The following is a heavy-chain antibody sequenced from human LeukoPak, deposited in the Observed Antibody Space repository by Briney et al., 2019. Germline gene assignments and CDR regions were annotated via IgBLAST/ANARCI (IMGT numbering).Heavy chain of an antibody. J-gene: IGHJ4*02. CDR1: GFTFSSYS. CDR3: ARDTRGYYDFWSGYFYYFDY. V-gene: IGHV3-21*01. D-gene: IGHD3-3*01. CDR2: ISSSSSYI. Sequence: GGSLRLSCAASGFTFSSYSMNWVRQAPGKGLEWVSSISSSSSYIYYADSVKGRFTISRDNAKNSLYLQMNSLRAEDTAVYYCARDTRGYYDFWSGYFYYFDYWGQGTLVTVSS.